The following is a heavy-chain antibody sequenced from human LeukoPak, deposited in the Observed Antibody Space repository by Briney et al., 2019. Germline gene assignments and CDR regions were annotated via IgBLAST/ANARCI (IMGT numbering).Heavy chain of an antibody. CDR1: SGPFSGNY. V-gene: IGHV4-34*01. Sequence: SEPLSLTCDVYSGPFSGNYWSWLRQPPGKGLEWIGEINHSGSTNYNPSLKSRVTLSVDTSKNQVSLKLTSVSAADTAVYYCALRNGHSSSSGDYWGQGTLVTVSS. J-gene: IGHJ4*02. D-gene: IGHD6-6*01. CDR3: ALRNGHSSSSGDY. CDR2: INHSGST.